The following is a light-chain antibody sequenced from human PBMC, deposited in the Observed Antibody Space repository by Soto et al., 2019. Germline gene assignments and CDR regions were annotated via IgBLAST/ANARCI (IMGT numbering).Light chain of an antibody. CDR2: DAS. V-gene: IGKV3-11*01. CDR3: QQRSVWPGIT. J-gene: IGKJ3*01. Sequence: EIVLTRSPATLSLSPGERATLSCRASQSVGTSLAWYQQKPGQAPRLLIYDASNRATGIPARFSGRGSGTDFTLTISSLDPEDIASYYCQQRSVWPGITFGPGTKVEI. CDR1: QSVGTS.